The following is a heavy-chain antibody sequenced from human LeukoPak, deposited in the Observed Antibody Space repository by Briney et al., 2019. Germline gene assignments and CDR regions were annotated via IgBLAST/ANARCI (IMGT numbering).Heavy chain of an antibody. CDR2: IYYSGST. D-gene: IGHD3-10*01. CDR3: ARVATMVRGVIPTYYMDV. V-gene: IGHV4-59*01. CDR1: GGSISSYY. J-gene: IGHJ6*03. Sequence: PSETLSLTCTVSGGSISSYYWSWIRQPPGKGLEWIGYIYYSGSTNYNPSLKSRVTISVDTSKNQFSLKLSSVTAADTAVYYCARVATMVRGVIPTYYMDVWGKGTTVTVSS.